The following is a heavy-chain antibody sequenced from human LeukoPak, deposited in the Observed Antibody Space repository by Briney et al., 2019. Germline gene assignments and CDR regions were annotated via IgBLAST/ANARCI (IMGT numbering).Heavy chain of an antibody. CDR1: GASVSSGSYY. CDR3: ARDPGVTTGTYYFDS. D-gene: IGHD1-1*01. Sequence: PSETLSLTCTVSGASVSSGSYYRTWIRQPPGKGLEWIGYIFYSGSTNYNPSLESRVTISFDTSKNQFSLKLTSVTAADTAVYYCARDPGVTTGTYYFDSWGQGSLVTVSS. J-gene: IGHJ4*02. V-gene: IGHV4-61*01. CDR2: IFYSGST.